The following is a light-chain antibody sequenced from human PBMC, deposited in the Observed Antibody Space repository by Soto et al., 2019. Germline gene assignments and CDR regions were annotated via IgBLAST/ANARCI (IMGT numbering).Light chain of an antibody. Sequence: EIVLTQSPGTLSLSPGERATLSCRASQSVSSSYLAWHQQKPGQAPRLLIYDASSRATGIPDRFSGSGSGTDFTLTISRLEPEDFAMYYCQQYVSSPYTFGQGTKLEIK. CDR3: QQYVSSPYT. CDR2: DAS. V-gene: IGKV3-20*01. J-gene: IGKJ2*01. CDR1: QSVSSSY.